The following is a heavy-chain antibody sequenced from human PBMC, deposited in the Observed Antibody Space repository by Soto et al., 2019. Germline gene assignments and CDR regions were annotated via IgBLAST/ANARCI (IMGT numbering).Heavy chain of an antibody. V-gene: IGHV3-30-3*01. J-gene: IGHJ3*01. Sequence: QVQLVESGGGVVQPGRSLRLSCAASGFTLSSYVMHWVRQAPGKGLEWVARISYAGNDNYYADSVKGRFTISRDNSKKTLYLQMTRLRADDTAVYYCARDRQQWLEPAGGALPFWGQGTMVIVSS. CDR3: ARDRQQWLEPAGGALPF. CDR1: GFTLSSYV. D-gene: IGHD6-19*01. CDR2: ISYAGNDN.